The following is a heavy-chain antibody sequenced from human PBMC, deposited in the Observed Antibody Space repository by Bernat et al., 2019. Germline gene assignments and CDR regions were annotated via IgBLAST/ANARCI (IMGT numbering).Heavy chain of an antibody. CDR2: IIPIFGTA. V-gene: IGHV1-69*01. Sequence: QVQLVQSGAEVKKPGSSVKVSCKASGGTFSSYAISWVRQAPGQGLEWMGGIIPIFGTANYAQKFQGKVTITADESKSNAYMELSSLRSEDTAVYYCASWGGSPNWFDPWGQGTLVTVSS. J-gene: IGHJ5*02. CDR3: ASWGGSPNWFDP. CDR1: GGTFSSYA. D-gene: IGHD2-15*01.